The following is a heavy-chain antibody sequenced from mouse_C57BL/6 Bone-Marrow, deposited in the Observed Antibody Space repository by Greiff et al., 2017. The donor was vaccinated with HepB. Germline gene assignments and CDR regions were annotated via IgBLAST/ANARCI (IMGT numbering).Heavy chain of an antibody. V-gene: IGHV3-6*01. CDR1: GYSITSGYY. CDR2: ISYDGSN. CDR3: ARVGLGHYYAMDY. J-gene: IGHJ4*01. D-gene: IGHD4-1*01. Sequence: EVKLMESGPGLVKPSQSLSLTCSVTGYSITSGYYWNWIRQFPGNKLEWMGYISYDGSNNYNPSLKNRISITRDTSKNQFFLKLNSVTTEDTATYYCARVGLGHYYAMDYWGQGTSVTVSS.